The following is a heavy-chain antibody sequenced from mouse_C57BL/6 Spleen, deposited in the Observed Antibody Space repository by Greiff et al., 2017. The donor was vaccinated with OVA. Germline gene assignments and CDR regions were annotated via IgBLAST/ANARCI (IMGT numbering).Heavy chain of an antibody. D-gene: IGHD1-1*01. Sequence: LQESGASVKISCKASGYAFSSYWMNWVKQRPGKGLEWIGQIYPGDGDTNYNGKFKGKATLTADKSSSTAYMQLSSLTSEDSAVYFCARGDGSSIYAMDYWGQGTSVTVSS. CDR2: IYPGDGDT. CDR3: ARGDGSSIYAMDY. CDR1: GYAFSSYW. J-gene: IGHJ4*01. V-gene: IGHV1-80*01.